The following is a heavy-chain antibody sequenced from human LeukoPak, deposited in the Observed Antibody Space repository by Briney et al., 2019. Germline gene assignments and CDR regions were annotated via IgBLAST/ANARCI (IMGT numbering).Heavy chain of an antibody. D-gene: IGHD5-18*01. Sequence: ASVKVSCKASGYTFTGYYMHWVRQAPGQGLKWMGWINPNSGGTNYAQKFQGRVTMTRDTSISTAYMELSRLRSDDTAVYYCARDYLRSTKAWDTAMVNFDYWGQGTLVTVSS. V-gene: IGHV1-2*02. CDR3: ARDYLRSTKAWDTAMVNFDY. CDR2: INPNSGGT. J-gene: IGHJ4*02. CDR1: GYTFTGYY.